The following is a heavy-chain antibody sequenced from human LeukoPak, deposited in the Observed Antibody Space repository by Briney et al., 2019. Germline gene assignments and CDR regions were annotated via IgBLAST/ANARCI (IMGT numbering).Heavy chain of an antibody. CDR1: GFTLSSYA. V-gene: IGHV3-23*01. CDR3: AKTRPLDSSSWSHGDY. J-gene: IGHJ4*02. Sequence: GGSLRLSCAASGFTLSSYAMSWVRQAPGKGLEWVSAISGSGDSTYYGDSVKGRFTISRDNSKNTLYLQMNSLRAEDTAVYYCAKTRPLDSSSWSHGDYWGQGTLVTVSS. D-gene: IGHD6-13*01. CDR2: ISGSGDST.